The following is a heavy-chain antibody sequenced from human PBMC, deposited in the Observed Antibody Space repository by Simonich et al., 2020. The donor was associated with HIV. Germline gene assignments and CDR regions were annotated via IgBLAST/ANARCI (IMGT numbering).Heavy chain of an antibody. CDR1: GYSFTSYW. V-gene: IGHV5-51*03. J-gene: IGHJ4*02. CDR2: ISPGDSYT. D-gene: IGHD3-9*01. Sequence: EMQLVQSGAEVKKPGESLKISCKGSGYSFTSYWIGWVRQMPGKGLGWRGIISPGDSYTRYSPYFQGQVTISADKSISTAYLQWSSLKASDTAMYYCVSRAEDILTGSGGGGYFDYWGQGTLVTVSS. CDR3: VSRAEDILTGSGGGGYFDY.